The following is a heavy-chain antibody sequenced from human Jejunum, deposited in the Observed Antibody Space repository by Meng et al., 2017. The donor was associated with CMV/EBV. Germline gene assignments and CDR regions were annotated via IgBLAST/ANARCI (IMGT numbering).Heavy chain of an antibody. J-gene: IGHJ6*02. Sequence: CTASGFSLSIYRMNWVRQAPGKGLEWVAYIGTGSTKYYADSLAGRFTVSRDDAKNSLYLQMNSLRGEDTAVYFCVRDPVVSGLDVWGQGTTVTVSS. CDR2: IGTGSTK. CDR1: GFSLSIYR. D-gene: IGHD5/OR15-5a*01. CDR3: VRDPVVSGLDV. V-gene: IGHV3-69-1*01.